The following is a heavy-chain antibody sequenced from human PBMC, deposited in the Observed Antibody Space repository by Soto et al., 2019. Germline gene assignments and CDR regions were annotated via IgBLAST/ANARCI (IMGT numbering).Heavy chain of an antibody. CDR2: INSGGSST. CDR3: TRGITSAGTGWFDP. CDR1: GFTFSSYW. V-gene: IGHV3-74*01. D-gene: IGHD6-13*01. J-gene: IGHJ5*02. Sequence: EVQLVESGGGLVQPGGSLRLSCAASGFTFSSYWMHWVRQAPGKGLVWVSRINSGGSSTNYVDSVKGRFTISRDNANNTLYLQMNSLRVEDTAVYYCTRGITSAGTGWFDPWGQGTLVTVSS.